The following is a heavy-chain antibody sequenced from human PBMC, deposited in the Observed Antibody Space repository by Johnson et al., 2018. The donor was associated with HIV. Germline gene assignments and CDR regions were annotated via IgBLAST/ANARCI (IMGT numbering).Heavy chain of an antibody. Sequence: QVQLVESGGGVVQPGRSLRLSCAASGFTFSSYAMHWVRQAPGKGLEWVAVISYDGSNKYYADSVKGRFTISRDNSKKTLYRQMNSLRAEDTAGYYCARAGYSSSWYHDAFDIWGQGTMVTVSS. CDR1: GFTFSSYA. D-gene: IGHD6-13*01. J-gene: IGHJ3*02. CDR2: ISYDGSNK. V-gene: IGHV3-30*14. CDR3: ARAGYSSSWYHDAFDI.